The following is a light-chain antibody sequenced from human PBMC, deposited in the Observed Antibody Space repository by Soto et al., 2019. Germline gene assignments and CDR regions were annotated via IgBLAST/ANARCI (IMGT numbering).Light chain of an antibody. Sequence: QSVLTQPPSASGTPGQRVTISCSGSRSNIGENTVNWYRQFPGTAPKVLIYGDNQRPSAVPDRFSGSKSGTSASLAIYGLQSEDEADYYCASWDDSLSVWVFGGGTKVTV. V-gene: IGLV1-44*01. CDR1: RSNIGENT. J-gene: IGLJ3*02. CDR3: ASWDDSLSVWV. CDR2: GDN.